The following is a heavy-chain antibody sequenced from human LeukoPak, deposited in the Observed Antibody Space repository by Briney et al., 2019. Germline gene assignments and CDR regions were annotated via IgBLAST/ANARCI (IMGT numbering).Heavy chain of an antibody. D-gene: IGHD3-22*01. CDR1: GYSFTSYW. V-gene: IGHV5-51*01. CDR2: IYPGNSDT. Sequence: GESLKISCKGSGYSFTSYWIGWVRQMPGKGLEWMGIIYPGNSDTRYSPSFQGQGTISADKSISTAYLQWSSLKASDTAMYYXXXXXXXXXXXXXGYSPSPLGDWGQGTLVTVSS. J-gene: IGHJ4*02. CDR3: XXXXXXXXXXXXGYSPSPLGD.